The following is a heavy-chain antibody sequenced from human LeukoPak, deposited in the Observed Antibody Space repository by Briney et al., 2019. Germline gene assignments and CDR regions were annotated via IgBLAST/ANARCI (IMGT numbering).Heavy chain of an antibody. CDR2: IYHSGNT. V-gene: IGHV4-30-2*05. Sequence: SQTLSLTCTVSGGSFSSGGYYWSWIRQPPGKGLEWIGYIYHSGNTYYNPSLKSRVTISVDTSKNQFSLKLSSVTAADTAVYHCARASYYYDSSGYYYYYYGMDVWGQGTTVTVSS. D-gene: IGHD3-22*01. CDR3: ARASYYYDSSGYYYYYYGMDV. J-gene: IGHJ6*02. CDR1: GGSFSSGGYY.